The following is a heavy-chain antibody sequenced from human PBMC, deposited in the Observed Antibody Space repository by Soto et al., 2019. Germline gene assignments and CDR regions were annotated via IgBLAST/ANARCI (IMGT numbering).Heavy chain of an antibody. CDR2: ISGDGINT. CDR1: GFNFGFFG. Sequence: QIQLVESGGDVVQPWKSLRLSCAASGFNFGFFGMHWVRQAPGKGLEWVAFISGDGINTQYADSVRGRFTLSRDYSRKTMYLQMDSLRDEDTALYYCARGNRSFDFDSWGLGTLVTVSS. J-gene: IGHJ4*02. CDR3: ARGNRSFDFDS. D-gene: IGHD1-26*01. V-gene: IGHV3-30*03.